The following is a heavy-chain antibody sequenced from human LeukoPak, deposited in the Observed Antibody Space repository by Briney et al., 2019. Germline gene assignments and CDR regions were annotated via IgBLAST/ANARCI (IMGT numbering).Heavy chain of an antibody. J-gene: IGHJ4*02. V-gene: IGHV4-59*08. CDR1: GGSISNYY. CDR3: ARHVGLGSSTSRFDY. D-gene: IGHD1-26*01. Sequence: PSETLSLTCTVSGGSISNYYWSWLRQPPGKGLEWIGYIYYSGSTNYNPSLKSRVTMSVDTSKNQFSLKLSSVTAADTALYYCARHVGLGSSTSRFDYWGQGTLVTVSS. CDR2: IYYSGST.